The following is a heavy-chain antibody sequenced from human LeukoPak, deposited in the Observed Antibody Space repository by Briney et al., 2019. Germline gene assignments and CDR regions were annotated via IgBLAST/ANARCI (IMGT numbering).Heavy chain of an antibody. Sequence: PSETLSLTRTVSGGSISIHYGSWIRQPPGRGLEWSGYIYYSGSTNYNPSLKSRVTISVDTSKNQFSLKLSSVTAADTAVYYCARGYSSGWYSYYFDYWGQGTLVTVSS. CDR3: ARGYSSGWYSYYFDY. D-gene: IGHD6-19*01. V-gene: IGHV4-59*11. J-gene: IGHJ4*02. CDR2: IYYSGST. CDR1: GGSISIHY.